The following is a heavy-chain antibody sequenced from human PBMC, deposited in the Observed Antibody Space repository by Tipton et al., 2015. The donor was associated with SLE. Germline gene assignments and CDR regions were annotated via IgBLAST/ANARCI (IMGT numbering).Heavy chain of an antibody. CDR2: IYYSGST. V-gene: IGHV4-59*01. D-gene: IGHD3-16*01. J-gene: IGHJ3*02. CDR3: AREPEGEGAFDI. Sequence: LRLSCTVSGGSISSYYWSWIRQPPGKGLEWIGYIYYSGSTNYNPSLKSRVTISVDTSKNQFSLKLSSVTAADTAVCYCAREPEGEGAFDIWGQGTMVTVSS. CDR1: GGSISSYY.